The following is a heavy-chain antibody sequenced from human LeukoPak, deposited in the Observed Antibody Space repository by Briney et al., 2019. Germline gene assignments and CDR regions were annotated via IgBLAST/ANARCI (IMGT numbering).Heavy chain of an antibody. Sequence: PGGSLRLSCAASGFTFSSYSMNWVRQAPGKGLEWVAIISYDGSLKYYADSVKGRFTISRDNAKNTLYLQMSSLRTEDTAVYYCAREAVGAIYFDYWGQGTLVTVSS. CDR1: GFTFSSYS. J-gene: IGHJ4*02. V-gene: IGHV3-30*03. D-gene: IGHD1-26*01. CDR2: ISYDGSLK. CDR3: AREAVGAIYFDY.